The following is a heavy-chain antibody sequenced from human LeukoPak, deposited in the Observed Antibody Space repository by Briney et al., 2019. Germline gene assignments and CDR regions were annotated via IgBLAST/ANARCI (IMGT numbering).Heavy chain of an antibody. CDR2: ISAYNGNT. D-gene: IGHD6-13*01. CDR3: ARYSSSWYSRLNWFDP. CDR1: GYTFTSYG. Sequence: SVKVSCKASGYTFTSYGISWVRQAPGQGLEWMGWISAYNGNTNYAQKLQGRVTMTTDTSTSTAYMELRSLRSDDTAVYYCARYSSSWYSRLNWFDPWGQGTLVTVSS. V-gene: IGHV1-18*01. J-gene: IGHJ5*02.